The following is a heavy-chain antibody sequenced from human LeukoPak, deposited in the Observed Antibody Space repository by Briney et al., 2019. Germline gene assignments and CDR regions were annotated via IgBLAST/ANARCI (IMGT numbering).Heavy chain of an antibody. CDR2: IYYSGTT. J-gene: IGHJ5*02. Sequence: SETLSLTCTVSGGSVSSRDYYWTWFRQPPGKGLEWIGYIYYSGTTYYNPSLKSRLTISVDTSKNQFSLKLSSVTAADTAVYYCARRGFDVLDPWGQGTLVTVSS. CDR3: ARRGFDVLDP. V-gene: IGHV4-30-4*02. CDR1: GGSVSSRDYY. D-gene: IGHD2-8*01.